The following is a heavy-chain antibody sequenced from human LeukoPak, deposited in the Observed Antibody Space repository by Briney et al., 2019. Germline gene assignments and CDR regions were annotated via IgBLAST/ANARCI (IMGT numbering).Heavy chain of an antibody. CDR2: ISGSGGST. CDR1: GFTFSSYP. J-gene: IGHJ4*02. D-gene: IGHD5-18*01. Sequence: EGSLRLSCAASGFTFSSYPMSWVRQAPGKGLEWVSSISGSGGSTYCTDPVKGRFTISRDNSKNTLYLQMNGLRAEDTAVYYCAKGRTAMGDFDYWGQGTLVTVSP. CDR3: AKGRTAMGDFDY. V-gene: IGHV3-23*01.